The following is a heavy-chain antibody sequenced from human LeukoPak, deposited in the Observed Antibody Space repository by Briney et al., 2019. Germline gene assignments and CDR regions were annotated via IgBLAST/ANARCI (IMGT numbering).Heavy chain of an antibody. V-gene: IGHV1-2*06. J-gene: IGHJ5*02. Sequence: ASVKVSCKASGYTSTGYYIHWVRQAPGQGLEWMGRINPNTGGTNYAQKFQGRVTMTRDTSITTAYMELSRLTSDDTAIYYCAKVPPSITAAGNWLDPWGQGVLVTVSS. CDR2: INPNTGGT. CDR3: AKVPPSITAAGNWLDP. CDR1: GYTSTGYY. D-gene: IGHD6-13*01.